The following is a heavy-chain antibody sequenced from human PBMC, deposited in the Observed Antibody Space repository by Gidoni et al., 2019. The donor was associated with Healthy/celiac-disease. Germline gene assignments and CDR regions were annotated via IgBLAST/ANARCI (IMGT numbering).Heavy chain of an antibody. V-gene: IGHV1-2*02. CDR2: INPNSGGT. D-gene: IGHD4-17*01. Sequence: QVQLVQSGAEVKKPGASVKVSCKASGYTFTGYYMHWVRQAPGQGLEWMGWINPNSGGTNYAQKFQGRVTMTRDTSISTAYMELSRLRSDDTAVYYCAREGDYGDYTTAFDYWGQGTLVTVSS. J-gene: IGHJ4*02. CDR3: AREGDYGDYTTAFDY. CDR1: GYTFTGYY.